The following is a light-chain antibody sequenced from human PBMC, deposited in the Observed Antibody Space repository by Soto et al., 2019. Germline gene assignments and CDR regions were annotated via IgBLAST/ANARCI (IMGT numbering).Light chain of an antibody. CDR1: QSLVHSDGNTY. CDR3: MQGTQFPRT. J-gene: IGKJ1*01. CDR2: GIS. V-gene: IGKV2-24*01. Sequence: IVLTQTPLSSPVTLGQPASISCRSSQSLVHSDGNTYLSWLHQRLGQPPRLLIYGISNRFSGVPDRFSDRGADTDFTLKISKVEGEGVGIYFRMQGTQFPRTVGQGTKVDIK.